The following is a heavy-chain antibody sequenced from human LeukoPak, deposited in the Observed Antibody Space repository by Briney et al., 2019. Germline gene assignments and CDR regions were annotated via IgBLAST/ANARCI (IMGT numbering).Heavy chain of an antibody. V-gene: IGHV3-74*01. CDR1: GFTFSSYW. J-gene: IGHJ5*02. D-gene: IGHD3-22*01. CDR3: ARGLYDTPPFDP. Sequence: GGSLRLSCAASGFTFSSYWMHWVRQAPGKGLVWVSRINSDGSSTSYAGSVKGRFTISRDNAKNTLYLQMNSLRAEDTAVYYRARGLYDTPPFDPWGQGTLVTVSS. CDR2: INSDGSST.